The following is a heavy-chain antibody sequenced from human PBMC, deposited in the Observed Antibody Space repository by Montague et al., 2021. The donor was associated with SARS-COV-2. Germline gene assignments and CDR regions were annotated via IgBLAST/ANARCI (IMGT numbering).Heavy chain of an antibody. CDR2: IYHTGST. CDR3: ARTSRGSRYFYGVDV. J-gene: IGHJ6*02. Sequence: SETLSLTCVVSGDSISTDNWWTWVRLPPGKGLEWVGEIYHTGSTKYKPSLKSRVIISLDTSKSQFSLRLSSVTAADTAIYYCARTSRGSRYFYGVDVWGQGTTVTVSS. V-gene: IGHV4-4*02. D-gene: IGHD3-10*01. CDR1: GDSISTDNW.